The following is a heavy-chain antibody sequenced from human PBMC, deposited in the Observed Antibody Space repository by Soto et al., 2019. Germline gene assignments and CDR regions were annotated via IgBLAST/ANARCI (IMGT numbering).Heavy chain of an antibody. V-gene: IGHV3-33*01. CDR2: IWYDGTQK. J-gene: IGHJ4*02. D-gene: IGHD4-17*01. CDR1: GFTFNTYS. CDR3: ARAGGTTVTGLWHFDS. Sequence: QVQLEESGGGVVQPGRSLRLSCEASGFTFNTYSMHWVRQPPGKGLEWLAAIWYDGTQKYYADSVKGRFIISRDNSKKTLYLEMNSLRAGDTAGYYCARAGGTTVTGLWHFDSWGQGTLVTVSS.